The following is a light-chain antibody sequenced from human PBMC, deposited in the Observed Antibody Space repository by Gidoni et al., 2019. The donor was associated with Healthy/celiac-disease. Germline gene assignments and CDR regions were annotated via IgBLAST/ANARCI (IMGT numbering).Light chain of an antibody. V-gene: IGKV4-1*01. CDR2: WAS. CDR1: QSVLYSSNNMNY. CDR3: QQYYSTPLT. Sequence: IVMTQSPDSLAVSLGARATINCKSSQSVLYSSNNMNYLAWYQQKPGQPPKLLIYWASTRESGVPDRFSGSGSGTDFTLTISSLQAEDVAVYYCQQYYSTPLTFGGGTKVEIK. J-gene: IGKJ4*01.